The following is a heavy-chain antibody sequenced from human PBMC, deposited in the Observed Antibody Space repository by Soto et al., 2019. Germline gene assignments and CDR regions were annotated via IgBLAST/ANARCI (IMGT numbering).Heavy chain of an antibody. CDR3: ARVVRQSRYYYYYGMDV. Sequence: GGSLRLSCAASGFTFSSYGMHWVRQAPGKGLEWVAVIWYDGSNKYYADSVKGRFTISRDNSKNTLYLQMNSLRAEDTAVYYCARVVRQSRYYYYYGMDVWGQGTTVTVSS. CDR1: GFTFSSYG. CDR2: IWYDGSNK. D-gene: IGHD2-15*01. V-gene: IGHV3-33*01. J-gene: IGHJ6*02.